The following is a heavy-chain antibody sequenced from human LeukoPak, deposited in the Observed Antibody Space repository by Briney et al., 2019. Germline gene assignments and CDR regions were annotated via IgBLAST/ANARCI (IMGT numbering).Heavy chain of an antibody. CDR3: ARRIEYCGGDCYSGYFDY. D-gene: IGHD2-21*02. V-gene: IGHV1-69*13. CDR1: GGTFSSYA. CDR2: IIPISGTA. J-gene: IGHJ4*02. Sequence: GASVKVSCKASGGTFSSYAISWVRQAPGQGLEWMGGIIPISGTANYAQKFQGGVTITADESTSTAYMELSSLRSEDTAVYYCARRIEYCGGDCYSGYFDYWGQGTLVTVSS.